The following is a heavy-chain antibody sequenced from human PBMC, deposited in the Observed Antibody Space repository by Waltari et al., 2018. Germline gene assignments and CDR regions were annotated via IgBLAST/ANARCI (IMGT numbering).Heavy chain of an antibody. J-gene: IGHJ4*02. CDR3: ARVKYGSGSYGNYFDY. CDR1: GFTFSSYA. V-gene: IGHV3-23*04. D-gene: IGHD3-10*01. Sequence: EVQLVESGGGLVQPGGSLRLSCAASGFTFSSYAMSWVRQAPGKGLEWVSAISGSGGSTYYADSVKGRFTISRDNSKNTLYLQMNSLRAEDTAVYYCARVKYGSGSYGNYFDYWGQGTLVTVSS. CDR2: ISGSGGST.